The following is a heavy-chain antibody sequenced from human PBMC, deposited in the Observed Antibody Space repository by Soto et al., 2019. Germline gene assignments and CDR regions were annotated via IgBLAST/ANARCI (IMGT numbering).Heavy chain of an antibody. D-gene: IGHD3-9*01. J-gene: IGHJ4*02. Sequence: QLQLQESGPGLVKPSETLSLTCSVSGDSINSDKYYWGWIRQPPGKGLEWIGSIYFRGNTYYNPSLQSRVTISLDTSKSQFSLKLNSVTAADSAVYFCARLEGLATISYYFHFWGQGALVTVSS. CDR3: ARLEGLATISYYFHF. CDR2: IYFRGNT. V-gene: IGHV4-39*01. CDR1: GDSINSDKYY.